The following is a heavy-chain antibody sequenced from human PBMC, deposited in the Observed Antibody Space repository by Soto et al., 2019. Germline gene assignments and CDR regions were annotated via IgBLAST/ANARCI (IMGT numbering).Heavy chain of an antibody. V-gene: IGHV3-30*18. D-gene: IGHD2-2*01. CDR3: AKATGSQYCFRTSCYGAIYYSYGMEV. CDR1: GFTFSSYG. CDR2: ISYDGSYK. Sequence: QVQLVESGGGVVQPGRSLRLSCEASGFTFSSYGMHWVRQAPGKGLEWVAVISYDGSYKFYADSVKGRFTISRDNSKNTLYLQMNSLRAEDTPVYYCAKATGSQYCFRTSCYGAIYYSYGMEVWGQGTAVTVSS. J-gene: IGHJ6*02.